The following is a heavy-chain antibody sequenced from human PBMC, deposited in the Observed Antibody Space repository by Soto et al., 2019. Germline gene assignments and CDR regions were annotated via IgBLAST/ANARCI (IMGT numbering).Heavy chain of an antibody. CDR3: ARRSNWNPAAPDY. D-gene: IGHD1-20*01. J-gene: IGHJ4*02. CDR1: GYSFSTYW. CDR2: IFPGDSDI. Sequence: PGEALKISCKGSGYSFSTYWIAWVRQMPGKGLEWVGIIFPGDSDIRYSPSFQGHVTISADESINTAYLRWNSLKASDTAMYYCARRSNWNPAAPDYWGQGPLVTVSS. V-gene: IGHV5-51*01.